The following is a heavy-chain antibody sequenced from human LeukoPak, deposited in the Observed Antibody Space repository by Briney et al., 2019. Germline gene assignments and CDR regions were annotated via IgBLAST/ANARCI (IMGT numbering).Heavy chain of an antibody. Sequence: SENLSLTCAVYGGSFSGYYWSWIRQPPGKGLEWIGEINHSGSTNYNPSLKSRVTISVDTSMNHFSLKLNSVTAADTAVYYCARGGFGVVMGYYYYYMDVWGKGTTVTVSS. J-gene: IGHJ6*03. D-gene: IGHD3-3*01. CDR2: INHSGST. V-gene: IGHV4-34*01. CDR1: GGSFSGYY. CDR3: ARGGFGVVMGYYYYYMDV.